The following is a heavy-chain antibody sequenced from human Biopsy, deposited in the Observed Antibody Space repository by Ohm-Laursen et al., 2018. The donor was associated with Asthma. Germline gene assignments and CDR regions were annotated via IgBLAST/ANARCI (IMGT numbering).Heavy chain of an antibody. Sequence: SETLSLTCVYRGSFRGYVWTWIRQPPGKGLEWIGEIPQGGATTFNPSLKSRVTISIDPSKSQLSLRLTSMTAADTAVYYCASGPQRSGLDVWGQGTTVTVSS. CDR2: IPQGGAT. V-gene: IGHV4-34*01. CDR3: ASGPQRSGLDV. J-gene: IGHJ6*02. CDR1: RGSFRGYV.